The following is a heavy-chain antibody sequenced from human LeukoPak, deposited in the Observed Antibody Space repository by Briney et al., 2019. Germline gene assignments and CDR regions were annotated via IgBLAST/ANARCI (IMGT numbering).Heavy chain of an antibody. CDR3: ARDTGTVVDY. J-gene: IGHJ4*02. CDR1: GGSISTYY. CDR2: IYYSGST. V-gene: IGHV4-59*01. D-gene: IGHD4-23*01. Sequence: SETLSLTCTVSGGSISTYYWSWIRQPPGKGLEWIGYIYYSGSTNYNPSLKSRVTPSLDTSKNQFSLKLSSVPAADTAVYYCARDTGTVVDYWGQGTLVTVSS.